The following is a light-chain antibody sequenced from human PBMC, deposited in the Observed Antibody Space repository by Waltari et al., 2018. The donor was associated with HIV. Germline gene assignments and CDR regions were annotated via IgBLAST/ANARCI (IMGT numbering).Light chain of an antibody. CDR2: WAS. Sequence: DIVMTQSPDSLPVSLGERATINCTSSRTILYSSQTKHYLAWYQQKPRQPPKLLISWASTRESGVPDRFSGSGSGTDFTLTITRLQAEDVAVYHCQQYFRIPPTFGGGTKVEIK. J-gene: IGKJ4*01. CDR1: RTILYSSQTKHY. V-gene: IGKV4-1*01. CDR3: QQYFRIPPT.